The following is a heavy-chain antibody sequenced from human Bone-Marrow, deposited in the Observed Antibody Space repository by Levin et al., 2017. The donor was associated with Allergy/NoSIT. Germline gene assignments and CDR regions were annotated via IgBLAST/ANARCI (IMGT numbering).Heavy chain of an antibody. J-gene: IGHJ1*01. D-gene: IGHD1-26*01. CDR3: AQVSSGGTYRYELLQH. Sequence: GGSLRLSCAASGFTFSNYAMTWVRQAPGKGLEWVSHISDSGDRTYYTDSVKGRFSISRDNSKNTLYLQMNSLSTEDTALFYCAQVSSGGTYRYELLQHWGQGTLVTVSS. CDR2: ISDSGDRT. CDR1: GFTFSNYA. V-gene: IGHV3-23*01.